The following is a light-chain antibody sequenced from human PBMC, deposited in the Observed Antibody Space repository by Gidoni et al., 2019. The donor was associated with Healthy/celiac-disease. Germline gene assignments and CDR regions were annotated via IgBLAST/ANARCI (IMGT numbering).Light chain of an antibody. CDR1: QGISSY. CDR2: AAS. CDR3: QQYYSYPPTT. Sequence: IRMTQSPSSFSASTGDRVTITCRASQGISSYLAWYQQKPGKAPKLLIYAASTLQSGVPSRFSGSGSGTDFTLTISCMQSEDFATYYCQQYYSYPPTTFGQGTKVEIK. J-gene: IGKJ1*01. V-gene: IGKV1-8*01.